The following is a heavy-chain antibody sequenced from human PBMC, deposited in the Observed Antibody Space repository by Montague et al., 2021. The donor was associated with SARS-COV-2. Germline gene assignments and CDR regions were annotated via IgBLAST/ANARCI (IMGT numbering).Heavy chain of an antibody. Sequence: SETLSLTCTVSGVSVSNPYYHWSWIRQPPGKGLEWIGYIDYGGSPNYSPSLYSRVTISLDTSKNQLSLRLTSATAADTAVYYCATYWQGGSGRGSWGQGTLVTVSS. CDR2: IDYGGSP. J-gene: IGHJ5*02. CDR1: GVSVSNPYYH. V-gene: IGHV4-61*01. CDR3: ATYWQGGSGRGS. D-gene: IGHD3-10*01.